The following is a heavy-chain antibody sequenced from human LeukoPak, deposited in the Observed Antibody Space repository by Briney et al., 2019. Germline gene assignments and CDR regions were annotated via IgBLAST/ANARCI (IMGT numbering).Heavy chain of an antibody. CDR3: AREGVAVAGALDWYFDL. V-gene: IGHV1-2*02. Sequence: GASVKVSCKASGYTFTGYYMHWVRQAPGQGLEWMGWINPNSGGTNYAQKFQGRVTMTRDTSISTAYMELSRLRSDDTAVYYCAREGVAVAGALDWYFDLWGRGTLVTVSS. D-gene: IGHD6-19*01. CDR1: GYTFTGYY. CDR2: INPNSGGT. J-gene: IGHJ2*01.